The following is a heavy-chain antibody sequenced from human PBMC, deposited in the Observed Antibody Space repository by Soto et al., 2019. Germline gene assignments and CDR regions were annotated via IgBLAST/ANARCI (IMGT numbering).Heavy chain of an antibody. D-gene: IGHD2-15*01. CDR1: GFNFDNYY. J-gene: IGHJ4*02. Sequence: GGSLRLSCAASGFNFDNYYMNWIRQAPGKGLEWVSDINSDGTTTHYADSVKGRFTITRDNAKKSVYLQMISLRVDDTAVYCCSRDAWGSHSGQGTVVTVSS. V-gene: IGHV3-11*01. CDR2: INSDGTTT. CDR3: SRDAWGSH.